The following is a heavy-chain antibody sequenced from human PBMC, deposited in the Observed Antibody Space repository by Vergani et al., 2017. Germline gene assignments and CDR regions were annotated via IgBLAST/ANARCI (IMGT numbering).Heavy chain of an antibody. D-gene: IGHD6-13*01. CDR1: GGTFSSYA. CDR2: IIPIFGTA. Sequence: QVQLVQSGAEVKKPGSSVKVSCKASGGTFSSYAISWVRQAPGQGLEWMGGIIPIFGTANYAQKFQGRVTITADEPTSTAYMELSSLRSEDTAVYYCARGEREVAAAGTTIFDYWGQGTLVTVSS. V-gene: IGHV1-69*01. J-gene: IGHJ4*02. CDR3: ARGEREVAAAGTTIFDY.